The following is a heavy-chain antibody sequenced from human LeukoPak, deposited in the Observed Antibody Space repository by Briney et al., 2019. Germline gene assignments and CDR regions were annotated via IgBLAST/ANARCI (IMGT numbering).Heavy chain of an antibody. CDR1: GFTFSSYA. CDR2: ISYDGSNK. V-gene: IGHV3-30*04. CDR3: AREYYGSGSYSADY. D-gene: IGHD3-10*01. J-gene: IGHJ4*02. Sequence: GGSLRLSCAASGFTFSSYAMHWVRQAPGKGLEWVAVISYDGSNKYYADSVKGRFTISRDNSKNTLYLQMNSLRAEDTAVYYCAREYYGSGSYSADYWGQGTLVTVSS.